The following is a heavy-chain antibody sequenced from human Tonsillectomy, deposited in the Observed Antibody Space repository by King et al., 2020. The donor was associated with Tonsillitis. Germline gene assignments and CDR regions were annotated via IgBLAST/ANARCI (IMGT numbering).Heavy chain of an antibody. D-gene: IGHD3-22*01. Sequence: QLQESGPGLVKPSETLSLTCTVSGGSISSSSYYWGWIRQPPGKGLEWIGSIYYSGSTYYNTSLKSRVTISVDTSKNQFSLKLSSLTAADTAVYYCVYYYDSSGPRGAYDAFDIWGQGTMVTVSS. CDR3: VYYYDSSGPRGAYDAFDI. CDR2: IYYSGST. CDR1: GGSISSSSYY. V-gene: IGHV4-39*07. J-gene: IGHJ3*02.